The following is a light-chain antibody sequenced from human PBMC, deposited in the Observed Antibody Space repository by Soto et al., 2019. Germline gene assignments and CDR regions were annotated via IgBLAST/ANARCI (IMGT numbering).Light chain of an antibody. CDR1: QGISNY. V-gene: IGKV1-27*01. J-gene: IGKJ3*01. Sequence: DIQMTQSPSSLSASVGDRVTITCRASQGISNYLAWYQQKPGKVPKLLIYASSTLQSGVPSRFSGSGSGTDFTHTISSLKPEDVATYDCQYYNSAPFTFSPGTKVDIK. CDR2: ASS. CDR3: QYYNSAPFT.